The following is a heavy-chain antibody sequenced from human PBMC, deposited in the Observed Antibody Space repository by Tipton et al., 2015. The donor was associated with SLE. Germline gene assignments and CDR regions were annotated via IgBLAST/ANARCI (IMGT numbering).Heavy chain of an antibody. D-gene: IGHD6-13*01. Sequence: VQLVQSGGGVVQPGRSLRLSCAASGFTFSSFAMSWVRQAPGKGLEWVSSISSSSSYIYYADSVKGRFTISRDNAKNSLYLQMNSLRAEDTAVYYCARGGYSSSWYVYWGQGTLVTVSS. J-gene: IGHJ4*02. V-gene: IGHV3-21*03. CDR1: GFTFSSFA. CDR2: ISSSSSYI. CDR3: ARGGYSSSWYVY.